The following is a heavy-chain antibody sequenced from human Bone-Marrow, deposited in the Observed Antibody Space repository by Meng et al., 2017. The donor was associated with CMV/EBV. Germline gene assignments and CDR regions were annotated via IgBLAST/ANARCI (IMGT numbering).Heavy chain of an antibody. D-gene: IGHD2-2*01. J-gene: IGHJ6*02. V-gene: IGHV3-21*01. CDR2: ISSSSSYI. CDR3: ARDLCSSTSCYRGDYYYYGMDV. Sequence: GGSLRLSCAASGFTFSNYGIHWVRQAPGKGLEWVSSISSSSSYIYYADSVKGRFTISRDNAKNSLYLQMNSLRAEDTAVYYCARDLCSSTSCYRGDYYYYGMDVWGQGTTVTVSS. CDR1: GFTFSNYG.